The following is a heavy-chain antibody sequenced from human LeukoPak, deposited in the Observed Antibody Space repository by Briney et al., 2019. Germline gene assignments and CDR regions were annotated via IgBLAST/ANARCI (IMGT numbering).Heavy chain of an antibody. V-gene: IGHV3-33*01. D-gene: IGHD4-23*01. CDR2: IWYDGSNK. J-gene: IGHJ6*02. Sequence: GRSLRLSCSASGFTFSSYGMHWVRQAPGKGLEWVAVIWYDGSNKYYADSVKGRFTISRDNSKNTLYLQMNSLRAEDTAVYYCASYRQGRWYPNYYGMDVWGQGTTVTVSS. CDR1: GFTFSSYG. CDR3: ASYRQGRWYPNYYGMDV.